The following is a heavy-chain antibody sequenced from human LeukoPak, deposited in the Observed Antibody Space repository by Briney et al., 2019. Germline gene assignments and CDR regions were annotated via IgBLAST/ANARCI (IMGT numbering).Heavy chain of an antibody. CDR3: ARDKVTY. CDR1: GFTFSSHW. CDR2: INQDGSEK. Sequence: GGSLRLSCAASGFTFSSHWVSWVRQTPGKGLEWVAHINQDGSEKYYVDSVKGRFTISRDNAKNSLHLQMNSLRAEDTAVYYCARDKVTYWGQGTLVTVSS. J-gene: IGHJ4*02. V-gene: IGHV3-7*01.